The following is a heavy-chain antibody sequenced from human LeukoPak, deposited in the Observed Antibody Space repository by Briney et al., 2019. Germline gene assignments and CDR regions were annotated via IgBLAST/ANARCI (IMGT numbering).Heavy chain of an antibody. Sequence: SETLSLTCTVSRDSISSYSWSWIRQPPGQGLEWIGDIYSSGTTKYNPSLKSRVTISVDMPRNQFSLKLTSVTAADTAVYYCARLIYGSGSYYKDYWGQGTLVTVSS. CDR1: RDSISSYS. CDR2: IYSSGTT. V-gene: IGHV4-59*08. CDR3: ARLIYGSGSYYKDY. D-gene: IGHD3-10*01. J-gene: IGHJ4*02.